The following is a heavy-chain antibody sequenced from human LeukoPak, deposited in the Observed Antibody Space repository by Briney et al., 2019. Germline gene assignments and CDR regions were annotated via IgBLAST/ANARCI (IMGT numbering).Heavy chain of an antibody. D-gene: IGHD2-2*01. CDR3: ARGVVPAAIPYYYYYMDV. CDR1: GFTVSSNY. Sequence: PGGSLRLSCAASGFTVSSNYMSWVRQAPGKGLEWVSVIYSGGSTYYADSVKGRFTISRGNSKNTLYLQINSLRAEDTAGLYRARGVVPAAIPYYYYYMDVWGKGTTVTVSS. J-gene: IGHJ6*03. V-gene: IGHV3-53*01. CDR2: IYSGGST.